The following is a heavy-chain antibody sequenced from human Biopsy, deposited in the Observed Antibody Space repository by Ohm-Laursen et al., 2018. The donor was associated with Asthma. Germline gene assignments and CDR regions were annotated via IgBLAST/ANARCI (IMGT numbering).Heavy chain of an antibody. CDR3: SRDTLGYYFDI. J-gene: IGHJ4*02. Sequence: LTCAASGTHFGSYNMHWARQAPGKGLEWVAVITFDGSTQHYGDSVKGRFTISRDNSKNMLFLQMNSLRAEDTAVYYCSRDTLGYYFDIWGQGTQVTVSS. CDR1: GTHFGSYN. V-gene: IGHV3-30-3*01. D-gene: IGHD6-13*01. CDR2: ITFDGSTQ.